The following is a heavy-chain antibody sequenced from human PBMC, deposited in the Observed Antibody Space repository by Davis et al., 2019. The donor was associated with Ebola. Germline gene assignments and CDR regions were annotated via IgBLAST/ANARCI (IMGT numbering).Heavy chain of an antibody. V-gene: IGHV3-7*01. J-gene: IGHJ4*02. CDR2: MKPDGTEE. CDR1: GFAFSSFW. Sequence: GESLKISCAASGFAFSSFWMTWVRQAPGKGLEWVANMKPDGTEEYYVDSVKGRFTISRDNAKNSVYLQLVSLRAEDTAVYYCARVSVLRYFDWLLEPPDYWGQGTLVTVSS. CDR3: ARVSVLRYFDWLLEPPDY. D-gene: IGHD3-9*01.